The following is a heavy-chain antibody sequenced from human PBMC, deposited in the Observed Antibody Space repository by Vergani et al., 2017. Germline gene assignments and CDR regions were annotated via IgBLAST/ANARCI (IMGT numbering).Heavy chain of an antibody. CDR1: GFTFSNAW. V-gene: IGHV3-15*01. CDR2: IKSKTDGGTT. J-gene: IGHJ4*02. CDR3: AKDHQWQQLGLFDY. D-gene: IGHD6-13*01. Sequence: EVQLVESGGGLVKPGGSLRLSCAASGFTFSNAWMSWVRQAPGKGLEWVGRIKSKTDGGTTYYADSVKGRFTISRDNSKNTLYLQMNSLRAEDTAVYYCAKDHQWQQLGLFDYWGQGTLVTVSS.